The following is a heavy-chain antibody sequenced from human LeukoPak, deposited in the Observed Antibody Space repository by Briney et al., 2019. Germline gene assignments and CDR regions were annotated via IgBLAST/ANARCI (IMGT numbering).Heavy chain of an antibody. D-gene: IGHD3-10*01. J-gene: IGHJ4*02. CDR1: GGTFSSYA. V-gene: IGHV3-23*01. CDR2: ISGSGGST. CDR3: ARDYYGSGIKSDYFDY. Sequence: SCKASGGTFSSYAMSWVRQAPGKGLEWVSAISGSGGSTYYADSVKGRFTISRDNSKNTLYLQMNSLRAEDTAVYYCARDYYGSGIKSDYFDYWGQGTLVTVSS.